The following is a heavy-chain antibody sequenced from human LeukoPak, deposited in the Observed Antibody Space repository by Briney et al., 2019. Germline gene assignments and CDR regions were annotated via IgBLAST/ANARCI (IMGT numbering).Heavy chain of an antibody. J-gene: IGHJ4*02. V-gene: IGHV3-30-3*01. CDR1: GFTFSSYA. D-gene: IGHD3-16*01. CDR2: ISYDGSNK. Sequence: PGGSLRLSCAASGFTFSSYAMHWVRQAPGKGLEWVAVISYDGSNKYYADSVKGRFTISRDNAKNSLYLQMNSLRVEDTAVYYCARGGGLWGQGALVTVSS. CDR3: ARGGGL.